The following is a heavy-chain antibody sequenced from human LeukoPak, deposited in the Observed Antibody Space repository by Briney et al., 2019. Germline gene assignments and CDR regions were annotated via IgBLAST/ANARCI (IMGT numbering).Heavy chain of an antibody. CDR3: AKDQGVLYYYDSSGYSLDYFDY. V-gene: IGHV3-23*01. CDR1: GFTFSSYA. D-gene: IGHD3-22*01. CDR2: ISGSGGST. J-gene: IGHJ4*02. Sequence: GGSLRLSCAASGFTFSSYAMSWVRQAPGKGLEWVSAISGSGGSTHYADSVKGRFTISRDNSKNTLYLQMNSLRAEDTAVYYCAKDQGVLYYYDSSGYSLDYFDYWGQGTLVTVSS.